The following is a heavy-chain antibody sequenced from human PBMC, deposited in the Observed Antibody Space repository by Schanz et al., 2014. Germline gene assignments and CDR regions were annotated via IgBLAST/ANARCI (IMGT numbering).Heavy chain of an antibody. D-gene: IGHD5-18*01. Sequence: VQLVESGGGLVKPGGSLRLSCTASGFPFSGYSMNWVRQAPGKGLEWVSSISSGGGSTYYADSVKGRFTISRDNAKNSLYLEMNSLRAEDTAVYYCARVALPGYSSPRDAFDIWGQGTMVTVSS. V-gene: IGHV3-21*01. J-gene: IGHJ3*02. CDR2: ISSGGGST. CDR1: GFPFSGYS. CDR3: ARVALPGYSSPRDAFDI.